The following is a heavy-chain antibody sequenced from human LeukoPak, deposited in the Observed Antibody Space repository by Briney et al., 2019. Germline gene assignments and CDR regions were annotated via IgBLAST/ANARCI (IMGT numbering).Heavy chain of an antibody. CDR1: GYTFASYG. CDR3: ARDDALVATGSFDY. CDR2: ISAYNGNT. Sequence: ASVKVSCKASGYTFASYGINWVRQAPGQGLEWMGWISAYNGNTNYAQKLQGRVTMTTDTSTSTAYMELRSLRSDDTAVYYCARDDALVATGSFDYWGQGTLVTVSS. J-gene: IGHJ4*02. D-gene: IGHD5-12*01. V-gene: IGHV1-18*01.